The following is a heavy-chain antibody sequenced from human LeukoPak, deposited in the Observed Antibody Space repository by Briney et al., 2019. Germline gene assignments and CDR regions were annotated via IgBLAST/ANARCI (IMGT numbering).Heavy chain of an antibody. CDR1: GFTFSDYY. CDR3: ARDGRSGPTNCFDP. CDR2: INSDGSST. J-gene: IGHJ5*02. V-gene: IGHV3-74*01. D-gene: IGHD2-15*01. Sequence: GGSLRLSCAASGFTFSDYYMSWIRQAPGKGLVWVSRINSDGSSTSYADSVKGRFTISRDNAKNTLYLQMNSLRAEDTAMYYCARDGRSGPTNCFDPWGQGTLVTVSS.